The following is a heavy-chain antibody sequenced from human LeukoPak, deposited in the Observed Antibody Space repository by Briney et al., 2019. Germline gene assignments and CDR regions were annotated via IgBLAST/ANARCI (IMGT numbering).Heavy chain of an antibody. D-gene: IGHD3-10*01. J-gene: IGHJ3*02. CDR1: GFTFGDYA. CDR3: TRVTFEAFDI. Sequence: GGSLRLSCTASGFTFGDYAMSWVRQAPGKGLEWVGFIRSKAYGGTTEYAASVKGRFTISRDDSKSIAYLQMNSLKTEDTAVYYCTRVTFEAFDIWGQGTMVTVSS. V-gene: IGHV3-49*04. CDR2: IRSKAYGGTT.